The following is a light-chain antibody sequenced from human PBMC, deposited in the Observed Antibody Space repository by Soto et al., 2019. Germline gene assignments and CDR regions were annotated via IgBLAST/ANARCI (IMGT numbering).Light chain of an antibody. J-gene: IGKJ1*01. CDR1: QSIGSF. CDR2: KAS. Sequence: DIQMTQSPSTLSASVGDRVTITCRASQSIGSFLAWYQQKPGKTPKLLIYKASILECGVPSRFSGSGSGTEFTLTSSSLQPDDFATYYCQQYESYWTFGQGTKVDMK. CDR3: QQYESYWT. V-gene: IGKV1-5*03.